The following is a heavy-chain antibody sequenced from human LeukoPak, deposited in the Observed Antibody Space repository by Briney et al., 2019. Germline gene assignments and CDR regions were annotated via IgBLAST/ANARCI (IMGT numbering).Heavy chain of an antibody. J-gene: IGHJ4*02. CDR2: FDPEDGET. V-gene: IGHV1-24*01. D-gene: IGHD2-15*01. CDR1: GYTLTELS. CDR3: AREGGRDGSCYLDY. Sequence: ASVKVSCKVSGYTLTELSMHWVRQAPGKGLEWMGGFDPEDGETIYAQKFQGRVTMTEDTSTDTVYMDLSSLRSEDTAVYYCAREGGRDGSCYLDYGPQGTRVSVSS.